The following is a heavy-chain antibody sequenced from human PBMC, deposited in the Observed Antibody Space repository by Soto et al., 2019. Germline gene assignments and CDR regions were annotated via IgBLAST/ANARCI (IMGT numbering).Heavy chain of an antibody. J-gene: IGHJ6*02. Sequence: GGSLRLSCGASGFTFSSYAMTWVRQAPGKRLEWVSGISGSGDNNTHYAGSVKGRFTISRDNSKNTLYLQMNSLRAEDTAVYYCSKDTYTNTLYCMVVWGQGTTVTVSS. CDR2: ISGSGDNNT. D-gene: IGHD2-2*02. V-gene: IGHV3-23*01. CDR1: GFTFSSYA. CDR3: SKDTYTNTLYCMVV.